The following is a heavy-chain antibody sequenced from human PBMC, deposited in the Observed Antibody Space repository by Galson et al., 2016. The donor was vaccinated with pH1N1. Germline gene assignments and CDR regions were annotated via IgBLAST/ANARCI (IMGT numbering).Heavy chain of an antibody. V-gene: IGHV3-23*01. CDR2: IGGTGGST. CDR1: GFTFSRYA. CDR3: ARAIGSRSAY. J-gene: IGHJ4*02. D-gene: IGHD3-16*02. Sequence: SLRLSCAASGFTFSRYAMSWVRQAPGKGLEWVSGIGGTGGSTYYADSVKGRFTISRDNAKNTLYLQMNSLRDEDTSLYYCARAIGSRSAYWGQGTLVTVSS.